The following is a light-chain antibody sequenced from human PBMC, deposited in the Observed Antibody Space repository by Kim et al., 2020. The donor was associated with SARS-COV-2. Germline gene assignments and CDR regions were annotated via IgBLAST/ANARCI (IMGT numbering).Light chain of an antibody. CDR3: SSYTSSSTPYV. Sequence: QSITISCTGTSSDVGGYNYVSWYQQHPGKAPKLMMYDVSNRPSGVSNRFSGSKSGNTASLTISGLQAEDEADYYCSSYTSSSTPYVFGTGTKVTVL. CDR1: SSDVGGYNY. CDR2: DVS. V-gene: IGLV2-14*03. J-gene: IGLJ1*01.